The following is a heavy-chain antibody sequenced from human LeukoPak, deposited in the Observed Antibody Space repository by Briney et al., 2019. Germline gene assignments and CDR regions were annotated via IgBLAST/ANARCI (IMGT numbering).Heavy chain of an antibody. V-gene: IGHV4-59*12. J-gene: IGHJ4*02. CDR1: GGSITSYY. D-gene: IGHD5-24*01. Sequence: SETLSLTCTVSGGSITSYYWTWIRQPPGKGLEWIGYIYYSGSTNYSPSLKSRVTISVDRSKNQFSLKLSSVTAADTAVYYCARTEMATITNFDYWGQGTLVTVSS. CDR2: IYYSGST. CDR3: ARTEMATITNFDY.